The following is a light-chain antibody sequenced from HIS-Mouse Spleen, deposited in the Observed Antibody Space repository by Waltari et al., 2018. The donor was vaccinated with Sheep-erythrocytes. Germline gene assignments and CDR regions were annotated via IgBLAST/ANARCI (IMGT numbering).Light chain of an antibody. J-gene: IGLJ2*01. V-gene: IGLV2-11*01. Sequence: QSALTQPRSVSGSPGQAVTISCTVTSSDVRGHNYVSWYQQHPGKAPKLMIYDVSKRPSGVPDRFSGSKSGNTASLTISGLQAEDEADYYCCSYAGSYTLVFGGGTKLTVL. CDR2: DVS. CDR3: CSYAGSYTLV. CDR1: SSDVRGHNY.